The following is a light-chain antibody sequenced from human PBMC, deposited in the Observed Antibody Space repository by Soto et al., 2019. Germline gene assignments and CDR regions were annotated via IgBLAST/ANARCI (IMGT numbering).Light chain of an antibody. V-gene: IGKV3-20*01. CDR1: QSVTSSY. CDR3: QQYSTSRLT. Sequence: EIVLTQSPGTLSLSPGERATLSCRASQSVTSSYLAWYQQKPGQAPRLLISGASSRATGIPDRFSGSGSGEYFTLTISRLAAEYSAVYYCQQYSTSRLTFGGGTKVEIK. J-gene: IGKJ4*01. CDR2: GAS.